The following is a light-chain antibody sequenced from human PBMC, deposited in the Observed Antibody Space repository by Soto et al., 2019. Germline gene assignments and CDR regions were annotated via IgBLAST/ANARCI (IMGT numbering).Light chain of an antibody. CDR3: SSYTSSSTLYV. V-gene: IGLV2-14*01. J-gene: IGLJ1*01. Sequence: QSALTQPASVSGSPGQSITISCTATSSNVGGYNYVSWYQQRPGKAPKLMIYDVSNRPSGVSNRFSGSKSGNTASLTISGLQAEDEADYYCSSYTSSSTLYVFGTGTKLTVL. CDR2: DVS. CDR1: SSNVGGYNY.